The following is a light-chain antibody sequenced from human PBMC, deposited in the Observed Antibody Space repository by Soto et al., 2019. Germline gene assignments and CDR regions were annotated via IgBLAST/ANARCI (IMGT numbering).Light chain of an antibody. CDR2: GAS. V-gene: IGKV3-20*01. Sequence: EIVMTQFPATLSVSPGETATLSCRASQSVRRNLAWYQQKPGQAPRLLIHGASTTATGIPDRFSGSGSGTDFTLTISRLEPEDFAVYYCQQYGSSPTFGGGTKVDIK. CDR3: QQYGSSPT. CDR1: QSVRRN. J-gene: IGKJ4*01.